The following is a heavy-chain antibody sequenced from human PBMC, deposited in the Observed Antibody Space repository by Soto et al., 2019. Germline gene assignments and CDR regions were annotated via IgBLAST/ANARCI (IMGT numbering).Heavy chain of an antibody. J-gene: IGHJ4*02. CDR1: GDSMSSYY. V-gene: IGHV4-4*07. D-gene: IGHD5-12*01. Sequence: TSETLSLTCTVSGDSMSSYYWTWIRQPAGKGLEWIGRIYTSGATNYNPSLKSRVTMSVDTSKNQFSLNLSSVTAADTAVYYCVRDRGYDFGGYFDYWGQGTLVTVSS. CDR2: IYTSGAT. CDR3: VRDRGYDFGGYFDY.